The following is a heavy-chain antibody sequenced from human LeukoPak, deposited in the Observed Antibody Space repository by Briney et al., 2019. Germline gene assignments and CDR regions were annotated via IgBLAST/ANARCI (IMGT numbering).Heavy chain of an antibody. CDR2: ISAYNGNT. CDR1: GYTFTSYG. Sequence: ASVKVSCKASGYTFTSYGISWVRQAPGQGLEWMGWISAYNGNTNYAQKLQGRVTMTTDTSTSTAYMELRSLRSDDTAVYYYVRDGGAYCGGDCYAPPAFDPWGQGTLVTVSS. CDR3: VRDGGAYCGGDCYAPPAFDP. J-gene: IGHJ5*02. D-gene: IGHD2-21*02. V-gene: IGHV1-18*01.